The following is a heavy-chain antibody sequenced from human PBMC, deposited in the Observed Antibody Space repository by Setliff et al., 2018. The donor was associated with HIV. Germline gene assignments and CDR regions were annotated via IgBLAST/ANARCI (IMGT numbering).Heavy chain of an antibody. V-gene: IGHV4-39*07. CDR3: ARGPVVGFDS. Sequence: PSETLSLTCTVSRGSISSGTYYWTWIRQPPGKGLEWIGSIFSDGATYYNPSLKSRVTISLAASKNQFSLKLRSVTVADTAVYFCARGPVVGFDSWGQGTLVTVSS. J-gene: IGHJ4*02. CDR2: IFSDGAT. D-gene: IGHD2-15*01. CDR1: RGSISSGTYY.